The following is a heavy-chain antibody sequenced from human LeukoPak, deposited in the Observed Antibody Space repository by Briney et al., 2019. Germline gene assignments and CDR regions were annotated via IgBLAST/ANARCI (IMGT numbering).Heavy chain of an antibody. D-gene: IGHD6-13*01. CDR3: ASSSWNYYFDY. Sequence: PSETLSLTCTVSGGSISSYCWSWIRQPPGKGLEWIGYIYYSGSTNYNPSLKSRVTISVDTSKNQFSLKLSSVTAADTAVYYCASSSWNYYFDYWGQGTLVTVSS. J-gene: IGHJ4*02. CDR1: GGSISSYC. CDR2: IYYSGST. V-gene: IGHV4-59*01.